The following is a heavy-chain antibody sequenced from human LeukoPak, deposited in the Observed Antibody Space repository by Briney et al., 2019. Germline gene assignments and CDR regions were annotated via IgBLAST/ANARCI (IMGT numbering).Heavy chain of an antibody. CDR2: INHSGST. V-gene: IGHV4-34*01. CDR3: ASTYGEDAFDI. D-gene: IGHD4/OR15-4a*01. J-gene: IGHJ3*02. CDR1: GGSFSDYY. Sequence: SETLSLTCAVYGGSFSDYYWSWIRQPPGKGLEWIGEINHSGSTNYNPSLKSRVTISVDRSKNQFSLKLSSVTAADTAVYYCASTYGEDAFDIWGQGTMVTVSS.